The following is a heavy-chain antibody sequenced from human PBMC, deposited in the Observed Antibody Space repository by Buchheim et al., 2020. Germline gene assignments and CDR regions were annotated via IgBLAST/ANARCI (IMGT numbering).Heavy chain of an antibody. CDR3: ARDQIKGIAAAKRGDLWFDP. D-gene: IGHD6-13*01. CDR2: ISAYNGNT. V-gene: IGHV1-18*01. Sequence: QVQLVQSGAEVKKPGASVKVSCKASGYTFTSYGISWVRQAPGQGLEWMGWISAYNGNTNYAQKLQGRVTMTTDTSTSTAYMELRRLRSDDTAVYYCARDQIKGIAAAKRGDLWFDPWGQGTL. J-gene: IGHJ5*02. CDR1: GYTFTSYG.